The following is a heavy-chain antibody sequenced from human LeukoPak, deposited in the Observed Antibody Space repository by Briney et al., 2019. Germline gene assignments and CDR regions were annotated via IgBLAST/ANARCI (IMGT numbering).Heavy chain of an antibody. V-gene: IGHV3-30*04. CDR1: GFTFNNYA. CDR3: ARGSGYSYAFTGRERTKSRLDY. D-gene: IGHD5-18*01. CDR2: ISYDGSNK. J-gene: IGHJ4*02. Sequence: PGGSLRLSCAASGFTFNNYAMHWVRQAPGKGLEWVAVISYDGSNKYYADSVKGRFTISRDNSKSTLYLQMNSLRAEDTAVYYCARGSGYSYAFTGRERTKSRLDYWGQGTLVTVSS.